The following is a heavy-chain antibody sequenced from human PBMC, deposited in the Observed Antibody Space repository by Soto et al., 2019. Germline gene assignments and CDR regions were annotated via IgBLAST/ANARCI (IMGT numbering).Heavy chain of an antibody. Sequence: GGSLRLSCAASGFTFSSYAMHWVRQAPGKGLEWVAVKSYDGRNKYYADYVKGRFTISRDNSKNTLYLQMNSLRIEDTAVYYCARELERVFDYWGQGTLVTVSS. J-gene: IGHJ4*02. CDR1: GFTFSSYA. CDR3: ARELERVFDY. V-gene: IGHV3-30*04. CDR2: KSYDGRNK. D-gene: IGHD1-1*01.